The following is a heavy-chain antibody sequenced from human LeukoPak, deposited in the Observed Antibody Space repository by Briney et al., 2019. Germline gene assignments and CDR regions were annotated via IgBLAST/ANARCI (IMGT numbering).Heavy chain of an antibody. Sequence: TGGSLRLSCAASGFPFSSYAMNWVRQAPGKGLEWVANIKQDGSEKYYVDSVRGRLTISRDNAENSLFLQMNSLRAEDTAVYYCASLYGSGPNWFDPWGQGTLVTVSS. CDR2: IKQDGSEK. D-gene: IGHD3-10*01. J-gene: IGHJ5*02. V-gene: IGHV3-7*01. CDR1: GFPFSSYA. CDR3: ASLYGSGPNWFDP.